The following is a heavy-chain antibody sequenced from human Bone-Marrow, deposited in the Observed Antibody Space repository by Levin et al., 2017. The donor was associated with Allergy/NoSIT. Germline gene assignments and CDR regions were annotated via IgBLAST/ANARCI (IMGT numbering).Heavy chain of an antibody. Sequence: PSETLSLTCTVFGGSISSGDYYWSWIRQPPGTGLEWVGSISYSGSTYYSSSLKSRLTISLDTSNNHFSLKLTSVTAADTAVYYCASLLWFGEANWFDPWGQGTLVTVSA. J-gene: IGHJ5*02. CDR1: GGSISSGDYY. CDR3: ASLLWFGEANWFDP. D-gene: IGHD3-10*01. CDR2: ISYSGST. V-gene: IGHV4-30-4*01.